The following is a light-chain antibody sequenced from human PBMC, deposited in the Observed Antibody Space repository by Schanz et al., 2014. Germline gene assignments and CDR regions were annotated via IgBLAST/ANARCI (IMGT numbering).Light chain of an antibody. CDR1: QSVSSN. Sequence: EIVMTQSPATLSVSPGERATLSCRASQSVSSNLAWYQQKPGQAPRLLMYGASTRATGIPARFSGSGSGTEFTLTISSLQSEDFAVYYCQQYNKWPPGTFGQGTKLEI. J-gene: IGKJ2*01. V-gene: IGKV3-15*01. CDR3: QQYNKWPPGT. CDR2: GAS.